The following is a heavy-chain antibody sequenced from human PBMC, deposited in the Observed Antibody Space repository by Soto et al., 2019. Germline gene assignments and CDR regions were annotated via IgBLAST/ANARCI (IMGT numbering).Heavy chain of an antibody. CDR2: IKQDGSEK. Sequence: LGLSCAASGFTFISYWMSWVRQSPGKWLEWVANIKQDGSEKYYVDSVKGRFTISRDNAKNSLYLQMNSRRAEDTAVYYCARVKYYDFWSGYFYYFDYWGQGTLVTVSS. V-gene: IGHV3-7*01. CDR1: GFTFISYW. D-gene: IGHD3-3*01. CDR3: ARVKYYDFWSGYFYYFDY. J-gene: IGHJ4*02.